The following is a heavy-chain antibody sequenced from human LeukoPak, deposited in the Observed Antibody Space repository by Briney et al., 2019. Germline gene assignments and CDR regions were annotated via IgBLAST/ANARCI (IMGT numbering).Heavy chain of an antibody. V-gene: IGHV4-39*07. J-gene: IGHJ6*03. Sequence: SETLSLTCNVSGGSVSSSDSYWGWIRQPPGQGLEWIGTIYSSGSAYYNPSLKSRVSLSVDTSRDQFSLKLNSVTAADTAVYYCARMVRAPYYYMDVWGKGTTVTISS. CDR2: IYSSGSA. CDR3: ARMVRAPYYYMDV. D-gene: IGHD3-10*01. CDR1: GGSVSSSDSY.